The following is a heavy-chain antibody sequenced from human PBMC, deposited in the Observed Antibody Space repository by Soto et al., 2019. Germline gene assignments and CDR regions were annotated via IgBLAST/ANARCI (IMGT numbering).Heavy chain of an antibody. V-gene: IGHV4-59*01. J-gene: IGHJ4*02. D-gene: IGHD1-1*01. Sequence: SETLSLTCTVSGGSISSYYWSWIRQPPGKGLEWIGYIYYSGSINYNPSLKSRVTISVDTSKNQFSLKLSSVTAADTAVYYCARRGSRNWNALDYWGQGTLVTVSS. CDR2: IYYSGSI. CDR3: ARRGSRNWNALDY. CDR1: GGSISSYY.